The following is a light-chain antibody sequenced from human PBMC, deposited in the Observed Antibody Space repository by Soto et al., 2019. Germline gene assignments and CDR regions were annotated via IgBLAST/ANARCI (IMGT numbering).Light chain of an antibody. CDR1: QRVLYNSNNKNH. J-gene: IGKJ5*01. V-gene: IGKV4-1*01. Sequence: DILMTQSPDSLAVSLGERATINCKSSQRVLYNSNNKNHLAWYQQKPGQPPKLLIYWASTRESGVPDRFSGSGSGTDFTLTISSLQAEDVAVYYCQQYYSNSITFGQGTRLEIK. CDR2: WAS. CDR3: QQYYSNSIT.